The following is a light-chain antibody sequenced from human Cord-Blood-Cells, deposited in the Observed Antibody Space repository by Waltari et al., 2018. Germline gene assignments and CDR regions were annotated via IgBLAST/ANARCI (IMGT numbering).Light chain of an antibody. CDR2: DVS. V-gene: IGLV2-14*01. Sequence: QSALTQPASVSGSPGQSITIPCTGTSSDVGGYNYDSWYQQHPGKAPKLMIYDVSNRPSGVSNRCSGSKSGNTASLTISGLQAEDEADYYCSSYTSSSTYVFGTGTKVTVL. J-gene: IGLJ1*01. CDR1: SSDVGGYNY. CDR3: SSYTSSSTYV.